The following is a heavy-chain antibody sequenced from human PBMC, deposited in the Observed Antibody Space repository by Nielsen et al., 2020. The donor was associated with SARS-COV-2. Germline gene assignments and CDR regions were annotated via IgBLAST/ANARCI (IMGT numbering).Heavy chain of an antibody. D-gene: IGHD6-6*01. CDR3: AKASYSSSSGANFDY. V-gene: IGHV3-23*01. J-gene: IGHJ4*02. CDR1: GFTFSSYA. Sequence: GSLKISCAASGFTFSSYAMSWVRQAPGKGLEWVSAISGSGGSTYYADSVKGRFTISRDNSKNTLYLQMNSLRAEDTAVYYCAKASYSSSSGANFDYWGQGTLVTVSS. CDR2: ISGSGGST.